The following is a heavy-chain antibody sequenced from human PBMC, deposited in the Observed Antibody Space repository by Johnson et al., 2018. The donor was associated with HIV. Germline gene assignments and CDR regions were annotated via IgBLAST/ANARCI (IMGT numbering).Heavy chain of an antibody. Sequence: VQLVESGGGVVQPGRSLRLSCAASGFTFSSYGMHWVRQAPGKGLEWVAVIWYDGSNKYYVDSVKGRFTISRDNAKNSLYLQMNSLRAEDTAVYYCAREGPYSSRWGAFDIWGQGTMVTVSS. CDR1: GFTFSSYG. J-gene: IGHJ3*02. CDR2: IWYDGSNK. D-gene: IGHD6-13*01. CDR3: AREGPYSSRWGAFDI. V-gene: IGHV3-33*01.